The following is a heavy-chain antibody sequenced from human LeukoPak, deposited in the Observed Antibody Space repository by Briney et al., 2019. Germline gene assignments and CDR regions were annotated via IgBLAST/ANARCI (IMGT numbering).Heavy chain of an antibody. CDR1: GGSISSYY. CDR2: IYYSGST. Sequence: SETLSLTCTVSGGSISSYYWSSIRQPPGKGLEWIGYIYYSGSTNYNPSLKSRVTVSVDTSKNQFSLKLSSVTAADTAVYYCARLGGYYGSDYWGQGTLVTVSS. CDR3: ARLGGYYGSDY. V-gene: IGHV4-59*01. J-gene: IGHJ4*02. D-gene: IGHD3-22*01.